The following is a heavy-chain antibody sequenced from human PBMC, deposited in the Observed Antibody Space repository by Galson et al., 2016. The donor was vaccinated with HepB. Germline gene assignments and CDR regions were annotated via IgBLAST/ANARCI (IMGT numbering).Heavy chain of an antibody. J-gene: IGHJ6*03. CDR2: VYSDGST. CDR1: GFTVSSNY. CDR3: AKNKATARVWGHYYYYMDV. V-gene: IGHV3-53*01. Sequence: SLRLSCAASGFTVSSNYLSWVRQAPGKGLGWVSIVYSDGSTYYSDSVRGRFTISRDNSNNIVYLQMNSLRAEDTAVYFCAKNKATARVWGHYYYYMDVWGKGTTVTASS. D-gene: IGHD3-16*01.